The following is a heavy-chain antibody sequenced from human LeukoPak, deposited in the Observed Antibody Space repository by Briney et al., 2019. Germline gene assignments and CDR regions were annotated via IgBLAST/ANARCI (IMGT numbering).Heavy chain of an antibody. CDR1: GGSISSYY. D-gene: IGHD4-17*01. J-gene: IGHJ4*02. CDR2: IYYSGST. Sequence: PSETLSLTCTVSGGSISSYYWSWIRQPPGKGLEWIGYIYYSGSTNYNPSLKSRVTISVDRSKNQFSLKLSSVTAADTAVYYCARASTTVTYFDYWGQGTLVTVSS. CDR3: ARASTTVTYFDY. V-gene: IGHV4-59*12.